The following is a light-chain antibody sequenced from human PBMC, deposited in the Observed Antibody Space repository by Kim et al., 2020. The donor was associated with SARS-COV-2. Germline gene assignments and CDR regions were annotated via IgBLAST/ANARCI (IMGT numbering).Light chain of an antibody. CDR1: SNNVGNKG. V-gene: IGLV10-54*01. Sequence: RPTATRTCTGNSNNVGNKGAAWLQQHQGHPPKLLSYRNNNRPSGISERLSASRSGNTASLTITGLQPEDEADYYCSAWDSSLSRWVFGGGTQLTVL. CDR3: SAWDSSLSRWV. CDR2: RNN. J-gene: IGLJ3*02.